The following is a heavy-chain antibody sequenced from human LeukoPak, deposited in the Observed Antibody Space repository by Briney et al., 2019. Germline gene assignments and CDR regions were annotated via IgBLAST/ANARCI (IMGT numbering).Heavy chain of an antibody. Sequence: SETLSLTCTVSGGSISSSSYYWGWIRQPPGKGLEWIGSIYYSGSTYYNPSLKSRVTISVDTSKNQFSLKLSSVTAADTAVYYCARGSRGYSYGYDYWGQGTLVTVSS. CDR2: IYYSGST. CDR1: GGSISSSSYY. D-gene: IGHD5-18*01. CDR3: ARGSRGYSYGYDY. J-gene: IGHJ4*02. V-gene: IGHV4-39*07.